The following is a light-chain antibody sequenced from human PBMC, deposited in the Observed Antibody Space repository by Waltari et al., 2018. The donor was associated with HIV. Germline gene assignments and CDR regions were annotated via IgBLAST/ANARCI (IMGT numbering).Light chain of an antibody. Sequence: SSVLAPHPAVSVALGQPATITCPGDLSRSCYSPWYQQKPGQAPVLVVYGENNRPSGIPDRFSGSSPGNTASLTIAGAQAEDEADYYCNSRDSSGHWFFGGGTKVTVL. V-gene: IGLV3-19*01. J-gene: IGLJ3*02. CDR1: LSRSCY. CDR2: GEN. CDR3: NSRDSSGHWF.